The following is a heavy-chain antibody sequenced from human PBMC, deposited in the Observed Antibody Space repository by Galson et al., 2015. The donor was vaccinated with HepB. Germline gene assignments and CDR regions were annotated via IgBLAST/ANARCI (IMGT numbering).Heavy chain of an antibody. J-gene: IGHJ4*02. Sequence: SVKVSCKASGFTFIGYHIHWVRQAPGQGLEWLGRINPNGGATTYAQDLQGRVTLTRTTSTKTAYLELTSLKPDDSAVYYCAREWRPTNFGVFTLDYGGQGSLFTVSS. V-gene: IGHV1-2*06. CDR3: AREWRPTNFGVFTLDY. D-gene: IGHD3-3*01. CDR1: GFTFIGYH. CDR2: INPNGGAT.